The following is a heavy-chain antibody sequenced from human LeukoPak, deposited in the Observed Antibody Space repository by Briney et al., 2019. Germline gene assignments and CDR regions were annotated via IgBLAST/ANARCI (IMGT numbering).Heavy chain of an antibody. CDR2: IYYSGST. V-gene: IGHV4-39*07. D-gene: IGHD5-24*01. CDR3: ARGEMAKGAFDY. J-gene: IGHJ4*02. Sequence: PSETLSLTCTVSGGSLSSSSYYWGWIRQPPGKGLEWIGSIYYSGSTYYNPSLKSRVTISVDTSKNQFSLKLSSVTAADTAVYYCARGEMAKGAFDYWGQGTLVTVSS. CDR1: GGSLSSSSYY.